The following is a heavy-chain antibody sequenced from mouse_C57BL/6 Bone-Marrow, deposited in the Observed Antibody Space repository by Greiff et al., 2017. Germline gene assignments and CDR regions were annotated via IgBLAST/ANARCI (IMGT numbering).Heavy chain of an antibody. CDR3: ARSSTFFYYFDY. J-gene: IGHJ2*01. Sequence: VQLQQSGAELVKPGASVKMSCKASGYTFTTYPLEWMKQNHGKSLEWIGNFHPYNDDTKYNEKFKGKDTLTVEKSSNNVYLELSRLTSDDSAVYYCARSSTFFYYFDYWGQGTTLTVSS. CDR2: FHPYNDDT. D-gene: IGHD5-1*01. V-gene: IGHV1-47*01. CDR1: GYTFTTYP.